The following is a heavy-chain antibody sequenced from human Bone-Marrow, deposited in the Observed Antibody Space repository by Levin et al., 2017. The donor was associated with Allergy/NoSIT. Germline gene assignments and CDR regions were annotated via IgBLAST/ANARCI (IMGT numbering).Heavy chain of an antibody. J-gene: IGHJ4*02. D-gene: IGHD3-10*01. V-gene: IGHV3-23*01. Sequence: LSGGSLRLSCAASGLTFSSYAMSWVRQAPGKGLEWVSASSGSGVTAYYADSVKGRFTISRDNSKSNLYLQMDSLRADDTAVYFCARVGPSGYYFDNWGQGTLVIVSS. CDR2: SSGSGVTA. CDR3: ARVGPSGYYFDN. CDR1: GLTFSSYA.